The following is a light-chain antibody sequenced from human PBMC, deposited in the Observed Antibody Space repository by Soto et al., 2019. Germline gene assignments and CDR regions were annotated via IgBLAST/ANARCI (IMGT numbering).Light chain of an antibody. CDR1: QTINNR. Sequence: DIQMTQSPSTLSASVGDRVTIPCRASQTINNRLAWYQQKPGKAPKLLIFDVSTLESGVPSRFSGSGSGTEFTLTISTLQPDDFATYYCQQYDSFWTMFGQGTKVDIK. CDR2: DVS. V-gene: IGKV1-5*01. CDR3: QQYDSFWTM. J-gene: IGKJ1*01.